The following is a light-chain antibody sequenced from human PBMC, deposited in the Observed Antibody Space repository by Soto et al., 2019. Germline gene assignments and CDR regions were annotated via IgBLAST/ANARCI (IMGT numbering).Light chain of an antibody. CDR2: EVS. J-gene: IGLJ2*01. CDR3: SSYSNINTLL. V-gene: IGLV2-8*01. Sequence: QSVLTQPPSASGSPGQSVTVSCTGTSSDVGGYNFVSWYQQHPGKVPKLMLYEVSKRPSGVPDRFSGSKSGNTASLTVSGLQAEDEADYYCSSYSNINTLLFGGGTQLTVL. CDR1: SSDVGGYNF.